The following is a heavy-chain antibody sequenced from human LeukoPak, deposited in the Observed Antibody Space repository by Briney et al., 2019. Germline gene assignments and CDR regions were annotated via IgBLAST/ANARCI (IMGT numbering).Heavy chain of an antibody. CDR1: GYSTTAHH. CDR3: ARDSGTSGWDPTSFLDY. V-gene: IGHV1-2*02. J-gene: IGHJ4*02. Sequence: GASMKGSCKTSGYSTTAHHIHSVRQAPGQGLEWMGWINPNIGGANSAQKFLGRVSTPTDTSVRTVYLALTSLTSDDTAVYYCARDSGTSGWDPTSFLDYWGRGTLVTVSS. CDR2: INPNIGGA. D-gene: IGHD6-19*01.